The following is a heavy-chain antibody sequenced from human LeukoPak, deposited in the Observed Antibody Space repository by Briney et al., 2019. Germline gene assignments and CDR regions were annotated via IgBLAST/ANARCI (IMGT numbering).Heavy chain of an antibody. J-gene: IGHJ4*02. CDR2: IYYSGST. CDR1: GGSISSYY. CDR3: AREGIAAPFFDY. D-gene: IGHD6-13*01. V-gene: IGHV4-59*01. Sequence: PSETLSHTCTVSGGSISSYYWSWIRQPPGKGLEWIGYIYYSGSTNYNPSLKSRVTISVDTSKNQFPLKLSSVTAADTAVYYCAREGIAAPFFDYWGQGTLVTVSS.